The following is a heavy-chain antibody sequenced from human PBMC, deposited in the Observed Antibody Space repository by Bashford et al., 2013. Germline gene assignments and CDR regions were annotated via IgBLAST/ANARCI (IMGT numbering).Heavy chain of an antibody. D-gene: IGHD2-15*01. CDR2: ISAYNGQT. Sequence: VASVKVSCKASGSSFSNSGLSWVRQAPGQGLEWMGWISAYNGQTYYAHKFQGRVTLTTDTSANIGYMELRGLGSGDTAVYYCARGGYCSGGSCSYYYYGVDVWGLGSTVTVSS. V-gene: IGHV1-18*01. CDR1: GSSFSNSG. J-gene: IGHJ6*02. CDR3: ARGGYCSGGSCSYYYYGVDV.